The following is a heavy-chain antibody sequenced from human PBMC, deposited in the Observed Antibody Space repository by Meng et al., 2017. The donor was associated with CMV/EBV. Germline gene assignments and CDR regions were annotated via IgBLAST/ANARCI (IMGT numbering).Heavy chain of an antibody. J-gene: IGHJ5*02. CDR2: INHSGST. D-gene: IGHD2-2*01. Sequence: GSLRLSCAVYGGSFSSYYWSWIRQPPGKGLEWIGEINHSGSTNYNPSLKSRVTISVDTSKNHFSLKLSTVTAADAAVYYCARALGVCSSTSCFPVRWFDPWGQGTLVTVSS. CDR3: ARALGVCSSTSCFPVRWFDP. V-gene: IGHV4-34*01. CDR1: GGSFSSYY.